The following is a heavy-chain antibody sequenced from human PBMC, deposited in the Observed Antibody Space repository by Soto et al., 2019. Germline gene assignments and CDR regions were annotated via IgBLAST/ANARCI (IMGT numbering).Heavy chain of an antibody. D-gene: IGHD5-12*01. CDR2: IIPILGIA. J-gene: IGHJ3*02. CDR1: GGTFSSYT. V-gene: IGHV1-69*04. Sequence: VKVSCKASGGTFSSYTISWVRQAPGQGLEWMGRIIPILGIANYAQKFQGRVTITADKSTSTAYMELSSLRSEDTAVYYCARDGEYSGYGDIWGQGTMVTVSS. CDR3: ARDGEYSGYGDI.